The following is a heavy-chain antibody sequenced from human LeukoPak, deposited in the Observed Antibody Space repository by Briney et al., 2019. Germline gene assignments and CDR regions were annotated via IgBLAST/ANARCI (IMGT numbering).Heavy chain of an antibody. CDR2: IRYDGSNK. D-gene: IGHD2/OR15-2a*01. CDR3: ANQDSTEYSYYFDF. Sequence: GGSLRLSCAASGFTFGSYGMHWVRQAPGKGLEWVSFIRYDGSNKYYADSVKGRLTISRDNSKNTLYLQMNSLRAEDTAVYYCANQDSTEYSYYFDFWGQGTLVTVSS. CDR1: GFTFGSYG. J-gene: IGHJ4*02. V-gene: IGHV3-30*02.